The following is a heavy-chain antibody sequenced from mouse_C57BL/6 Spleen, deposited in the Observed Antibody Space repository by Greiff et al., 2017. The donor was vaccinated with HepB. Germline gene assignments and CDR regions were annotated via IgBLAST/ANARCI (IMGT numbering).Heavy chain of an antibody. J-gene: IGHJ2*01. CDR3: ARKPEFDY. Sequence: VQLQQSGPELVKPGASVKISCKASGYSFTGYYMNWVKQSPEKSLEWIGEINPSTGGTTYNQKFKAKATLTVDKSSSTAYMQLKSLTSEDSAVYYCARKPEFDYWGQGTTLTVSS. V-gene: IGHV1-42*01. CDR2: INPSTGGT. CDR1: GYSFTGYY.